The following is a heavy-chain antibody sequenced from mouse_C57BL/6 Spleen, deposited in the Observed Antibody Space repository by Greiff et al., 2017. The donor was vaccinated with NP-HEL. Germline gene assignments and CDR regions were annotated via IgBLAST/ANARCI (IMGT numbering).Heavy chain of an antibody. J-gene: IGHJ1*03. D-gene: IGHD1-2*01. CDR1: GYTFTSYW. CDR2: IYPSDSET. V-gene: IGHV1-61*01. CDR3: ARGSTAGDFDV. Sequence: VQLQQSGAELVRPGSSVKLSCKASGYTFTSYWMDWVKQRPGQGLEWIGNIYPSDSETHYNQKFKDKATLTVDKSSSTAYMQLSSLTSEDSAVYYCARGSTAGDFDVWGTGTTVTVSS.